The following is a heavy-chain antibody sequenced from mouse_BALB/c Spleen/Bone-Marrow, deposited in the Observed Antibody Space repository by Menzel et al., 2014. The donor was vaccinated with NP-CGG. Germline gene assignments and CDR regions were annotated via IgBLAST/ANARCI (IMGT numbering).Heavy chain of an antibody. V-gene: IGHV7-3*02. D-gene: IGHD1-1*02. CDR1: GFTFTDYY. J-gene: IGHJ2*01. Sequence: EVQRVESGGGLVQPGGSLRLSCAASGFTFTDYYMNWVRQTPGKALEWLGFIRNKANGNTTEYSASVKVRFTISRDNSQSILYLQMNTLRAEDSATYYCARDKGGILFDYWGQGTTLTVSS. CDR3: ARDKGGILFDY. CDR2: IRNKANGNTT.